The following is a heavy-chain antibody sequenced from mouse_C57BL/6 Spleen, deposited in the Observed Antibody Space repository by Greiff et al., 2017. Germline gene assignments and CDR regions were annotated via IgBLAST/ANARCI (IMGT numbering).Heavy chain of an antibody. D-gene: IGHD4-1*01. J-gene: IGHJ3*01. CDR3: ARHDNWAGFAD. Sequence: EVKLMESGGGLVKPGGSLKLSCAASGYTFSSYTMYWVRQTPEKRLEWVATLSGGGGNTYYPDSVKGRFTIARDNAKHTLYLPMSSLRSEDTALYYCARHDNWAGFADWGQGTLVTVSA. CDR2: LSGGGGNT. V-gene: IGHV5-9*01. CDR1: GYTFSSYT.